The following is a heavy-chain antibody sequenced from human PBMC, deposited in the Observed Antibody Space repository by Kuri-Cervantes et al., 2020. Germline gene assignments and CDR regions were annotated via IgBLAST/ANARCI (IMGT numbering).Heavy chain of an antibody. D-gene: IGHD4-17*01. CDR3: AKANGDPGFGSYFDY. J-gene: IGHJ4*02. CDR1: GFTFDGYA. Sequence: SLKISCAASGFTFDGYAMHWVRQAPGKGLEWVSGISWNSGSIGYADSVKGRFTISRDNAKNSLYLQMDSLRAEDTALYYCAKANGDPGFGSYFDYWGQGTLVTVSS. V-gene: IGHV3-9*01. CDR2: ISWNSGSI.